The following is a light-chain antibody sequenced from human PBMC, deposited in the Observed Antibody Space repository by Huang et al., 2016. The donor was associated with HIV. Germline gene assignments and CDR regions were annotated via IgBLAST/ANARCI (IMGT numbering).Light chain of an antibody. V-gene: IGKV3-15*01. CDR2: DTS. CDR1: QSISSN. J-gene: IGKJ3*01. CDR3: QQFSSWPPV. Sequence: EILMTQSPVTLSVSQGERATLSCRASQSISSNLAWYQQNPGQAPRLLIYDTSTRATGVPARFSGNGSGSEFTLTISSLQSENFAIYYCQQFSSWPPVFGPGTKVDVK.